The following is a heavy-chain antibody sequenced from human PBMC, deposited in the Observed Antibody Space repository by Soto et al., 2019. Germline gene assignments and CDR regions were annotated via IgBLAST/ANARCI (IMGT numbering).Heavy chain of an antibody. V-gene: IGHV3-21*01. J-gene: IGHJ6*02. CDR1: GFTFSSYS. D-gene: IGHD5-18*01. CDR2: ISSSSSYI. CDR3: AREWEDVDTAMVPGMDV. Sequence: EVQLVESGGGLVKPGGSLRLSCAASGFTFSSYSMNWVRQAPGKGLEWVSSISSSSSYIYYADSVKGRFTISRDNAKNSLYLQMNSLRAEDTAVYYCAREWEDVDTAMVPGMDVWGQGTTVTVSS.